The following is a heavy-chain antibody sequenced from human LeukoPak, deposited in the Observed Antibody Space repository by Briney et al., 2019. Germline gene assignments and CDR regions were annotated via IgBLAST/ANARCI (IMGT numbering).Heavy chain of an antibody. Sequence: PGGSPRLSCAASGFTFSSYWMSWVRQAPGKGLEWVANIKQDGSEKYYVDSVKGRFSISGDNAKNSLYLQMSSLRPEDTALYYCARGPGWALNKRYFDYWGQGTLVIVSS. CDR3: ARGPGWALNKRYFDY. D-gene: IGHD1-26*01. J-gene: IGHJ4*02. CDR2: IKQDGSEK. V-gene: IGHV3-7*03. CDR1: GFTFSSYW.